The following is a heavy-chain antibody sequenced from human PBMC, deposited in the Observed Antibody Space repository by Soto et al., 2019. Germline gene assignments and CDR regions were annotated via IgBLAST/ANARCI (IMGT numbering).Heavy chain of an antibody. CDR2: IYYSGST. V-gene: IGHV4-39*01. J-gene: IGHJ4*02. CDR3: ATPDSSGYYYEIPYYFDY. Sequence: QLQLRESGPGLVKPSETLSLTCTVSGGSISSSSYYWGWIRQPPGKGLEWIGSIYYSGSTYYNPSLKSRVTISVDTSKNQFSLKLSAVTAADTAVYSCATPDSSGYYYEIPYYFDYWGQGTLVTVSS. D-gene: IGHD3-22*01. CDR1: GGSISSSSYY.